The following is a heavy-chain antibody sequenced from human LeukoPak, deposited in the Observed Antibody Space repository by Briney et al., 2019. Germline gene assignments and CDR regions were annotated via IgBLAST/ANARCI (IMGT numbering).Heavy chain of an antibody. CDR3: ASPRRAYSSSPFDY. V-gene: IGHV3-30*02. CDR1: GFTFSSYG. J-gene: IGHJ4*02. Sequence: GGSLRLSCAASGFTFSSYGMHWVRRAPGKGLEWVAFIRYDGSNKYYADSVKGRFTISRDNAKNSLYLQMNSLRAEDTAVYYCASPRRAYSSSPFDYWGQGTLVTVSS. D-gene: IGHD6-6*01. CDR2: IRYDGSNK.